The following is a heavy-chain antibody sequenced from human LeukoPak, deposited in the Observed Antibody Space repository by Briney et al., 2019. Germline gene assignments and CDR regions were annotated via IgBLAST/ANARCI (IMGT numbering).Heavy chain of an antibody. CDR2: IYYSGST. CDR1: GGSISSGDYY. V-gene: IGHV4-30-4*01. D-gene: IGHD3-10*01. J-gene: IGHJ6*02. CDR3: ARGGTMVRGASYGMDV. Sequence: PSETLSLTCTVSGGSISSGDYYWSWIRQPPGKGLEWSGYIYYSGSTYYNPSLKSRVTISVDTSKNQFSLKLSSVTAADTAVYYCARGGTMVRGASYGMDVWGQGTTVTVSS.